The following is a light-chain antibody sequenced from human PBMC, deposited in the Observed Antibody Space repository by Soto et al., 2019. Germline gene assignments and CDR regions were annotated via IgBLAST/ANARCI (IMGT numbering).Light chain of an antibody. CDR2: WAS. J-gene: IGKJ4*01. CDR1: QSVLHSSNNKNY. Sequence: DIVMTQSPDSLAVSLGERATINCKSSQSVLHSSNNKNYLTWYQQKPGQPPKLLIYWASTRESGVPDRFSGSGSGTDFTLTISSLQAEDVAVYSGQQSYTIPVTFGGGTKVEI. V-gene: IGKV4-1*01. CDR3: QQSYTIPVT.